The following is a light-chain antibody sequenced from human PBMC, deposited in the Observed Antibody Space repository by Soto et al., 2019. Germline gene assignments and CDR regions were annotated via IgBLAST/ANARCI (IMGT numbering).Light chain of an antibody. V-gene: IGKV3-11*01. CDR3: QQRSDWPWT. CDR2: DAS. CDR1: QSVSSY. J-gene: IGKJ1*01. Sequence: ESVLTQSAAPLSLSPGERATLSCRASQSVSSYLAWYQHKPGQAPRLLIYDASNRATGIPARFSGGGSGTDFTLTISNLEPEDFAVYYCQQRSDWPWTFGQGTKVDI.